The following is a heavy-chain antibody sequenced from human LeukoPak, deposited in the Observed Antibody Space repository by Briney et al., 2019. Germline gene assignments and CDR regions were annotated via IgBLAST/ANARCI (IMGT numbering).Heavy chain of an antibody. D-gene: IGHD2-8*01. V-gene: IGHV4-59*08. CDR1: GGSISSYY. CDR2: IYYSGST. CDR3: ARVVMGPGQVDY. Sequence: SETLSLTCTVSGGSISSYYWSWIRQPPGKGLEWIGYIYYSGSTNYNPSLKSRVTISVDTSKNQFSLKLSSVTAADTAVYYCARVVMGPGQVDYWGQGTLVTVSS. J-gene: IGHJ4*02.